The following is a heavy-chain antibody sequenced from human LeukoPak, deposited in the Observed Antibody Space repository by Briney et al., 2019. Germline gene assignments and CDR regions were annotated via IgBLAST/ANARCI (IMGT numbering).Heavy chain of an antibody. J-gene: IGHJ6*03. CDR2: INHSGST. Sequence: SSETLSLTCAVYGGSFSGYYWSWIRQPPGKGLEWIGEINHSGSTNYNPSLKSRVTISVDTSKNQFSLKLSSVTAADTAVYYCARETLEYQLLSGYYYYMDVWGKGTTVTVSS. CDR3: ARETLEYQLLSGYYYYMDV. CDR1: GGSFSGYY. V-gene: IGHV4-34*01. D-gene: IGHD2-2*01.